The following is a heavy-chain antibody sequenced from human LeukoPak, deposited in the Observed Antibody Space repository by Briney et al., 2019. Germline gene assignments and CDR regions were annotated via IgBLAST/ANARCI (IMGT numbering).Heavy chain of an antibody. Sequence: QTGGSLRLSRAASGFTFSSYGMSWVRQAPGKGLEWVSAISGSGGSTYYADSVKGRFTISRDNSKNTVFLQMNSLRAEDTGVYYCANRISGSSSWGQGTLVTVSS. D-gene: IGHD3-10*01. CDR1: GFTFSSYG. CDR2: ISGSGGST. CDR3: ANRISGSSS. J-gene: IGHJ5*02. V-gene: IGHV3-23*01.